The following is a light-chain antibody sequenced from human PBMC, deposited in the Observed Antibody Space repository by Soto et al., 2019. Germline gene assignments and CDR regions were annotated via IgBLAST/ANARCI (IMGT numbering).Light chain of an antibody. CDR2: TNN. CDR3: ATWDDNLNAYV. J-gene: IGLJ1*01. Sequence: QSVLTQPPSASGTPGRRVTISCSGSGSNIGSNSVNWYQQLPGRAPKLLIYTNNQRRSGVPDRFSGSKSGTSASLVIGGLQSEDEAHYYCATWDDNLNAYVFGTGTKVTVL. V-gene: IGLV1-44*01. CDR1: GSNIGSNS.